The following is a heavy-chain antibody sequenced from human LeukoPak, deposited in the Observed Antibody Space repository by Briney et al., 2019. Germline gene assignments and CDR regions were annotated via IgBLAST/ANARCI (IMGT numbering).Heavy chain of an antibody. Sequence: ASVKVSCKASGYTFTSYDINWVRQATGQGLEWMGWINPNSGGTNYAQKFQGRVTMTRDTSISTAYMELSRLRSDDTAVYYCARGGIPVYYYYMDVWGKGTTVTISS. CDR1: GYTFTSYD. V-gene: IGHV1-2*02. D-gene: IGHD5-12*01. CDR2: INPNSGGT. J-gene: IGHJ6*03. CDR3: ARGGIPVYYYYMDV.